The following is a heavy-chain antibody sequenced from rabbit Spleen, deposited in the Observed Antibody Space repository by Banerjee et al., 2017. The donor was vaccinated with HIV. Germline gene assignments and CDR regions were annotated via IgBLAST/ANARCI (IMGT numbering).Heavy chain of an antibody. Sequence: QQQLVESGGGLVKPGASLTLTCKASGFSFSEKEVMCWVRQALGKGLEWIGSIDPIFTYTYYANWVNGRFTISRDNAQNTVDLQMNSLTAADTATYFCARDYNGGWDLWGPGTLVTVS. CDR3: ARDYNGGWDL. CDR2: IDPIFTYT. CDR1: GFSFSEKEV. J-gene: IGHJ4*01. D-gene: IGHD4-1*01. V-gene: IGHV1S43*01.